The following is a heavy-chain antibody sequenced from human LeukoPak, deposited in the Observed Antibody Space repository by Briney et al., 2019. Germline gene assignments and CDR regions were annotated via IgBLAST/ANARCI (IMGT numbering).Heavy chain of an antibody. CDR1: GFTFSSYS. V-gene: IGHV3-21*04. CDR2: ISSSSSYI. J-gene: IGHJ4*02. D-gene: IGHD3-22*01. CDR3: ARGREYDSSGYPFAY. Sequence: GGSLRLSCAASGFTFSSYSMNWVRQAPGKGLEWVSSISSSSSYIYYTDSVKGRFTISRDNSKNTVDLQMNSLRVEDTAVYYCARGREYDSSGYPFAYWGQGTLVTVSS.